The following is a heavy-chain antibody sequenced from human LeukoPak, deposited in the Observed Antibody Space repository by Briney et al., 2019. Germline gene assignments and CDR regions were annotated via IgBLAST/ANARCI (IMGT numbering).Heavy chain of an antibody. CDR2: ISSSSSYI. CDR3: ARVIRGPTRGNSFDI. CDR1: GFTFSSNS. D-gene: IGHD3-10*01. J-gene: IGHJ3*02. V-gene: IGHV3-21*01. Sequence: GGSLRLSCAASGFTFSSNSMNWVRQAPGKGLEWVSSISSSSSYIYYADSVKGRFTISRDNAKNSLYLQMNSLRAEDTAEYYCARVIRGPTRGNSFDIWGQGTMVTVSS.